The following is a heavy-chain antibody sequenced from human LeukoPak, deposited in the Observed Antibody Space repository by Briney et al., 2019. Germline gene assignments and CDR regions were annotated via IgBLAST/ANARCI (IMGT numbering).Heavy chain of an antibody. CDR3: ARVSRGYDILY. CDR1: NYSITSGYY. D-gene: IGHD3-9*01. Sequence: PSETLSLTCTVSNYSITSGYYWGWIRQPPGKGLEWIGSIYHSGTTYYNPSLKSRVTISVDTSKNQFSLNLSPVTAADTAVYYCARVSRGYDILYWGQGTLVTVSS. V-gene: IGHV4-38-2*02. CDR2: IYHSGTT. J-gene: IGHJ4*02.